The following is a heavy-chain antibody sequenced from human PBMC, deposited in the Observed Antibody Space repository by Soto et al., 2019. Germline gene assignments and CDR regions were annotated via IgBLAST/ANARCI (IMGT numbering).Heavy chain of an antibody. J-gene: IGHJ4*02. CDR1: GYTFTSYG. CDR2: ISAYNGNT. CDR3: AREQPPQDIVVVPAAMTPTLFDY. Sequence: ASVKVSCKASGYTFTSYGISWVRQAPGQGLEWMGWISAYNGNTNYAQKLQGRVTMTTDTSTSTAYMELRSLRSDDTVVYYCAREQPPQDIVVVPAAMTPTLFDYWGQGTLVTVSS. D-gene: IGHD2-2*01. V-gene: IGHV1-18*01.